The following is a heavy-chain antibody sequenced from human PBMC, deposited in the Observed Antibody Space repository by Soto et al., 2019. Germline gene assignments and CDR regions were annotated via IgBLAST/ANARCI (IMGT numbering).Heavy chain of an antibody. CDR1: GGTFSSYA. Sequence: QVQLVQSGAEVKKPGSSVKVSCKASGGTFSSYAISWVRQAPGQGLEWMGGIIPIFGTANYAQKFQGRVTITADESTSTAYMELSSLRSEDTSVYYCARWIKPHSRSSHISLWGQGTLVTVSS. D-gene: IGHD6-13*01. V-gene: IGHV1-69*01. CDR3: ARWIKPHSRSSHISL. CDR2: IIPIFGTA. J-gene: IGHJ4*02.